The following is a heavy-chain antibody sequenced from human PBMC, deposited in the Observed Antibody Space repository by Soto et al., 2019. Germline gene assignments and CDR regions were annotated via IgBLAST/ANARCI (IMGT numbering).Heavy chain of an antibody. CDR3: ARDNYGVLYYGMDV. J-gene: IGHJ6*02. CDR1: GGTFSSYA. Sequence: QVQLVQSGAEVKKPGSSVKVSCKASGGTFSSYAISWVRQAPGQGLEWMGGIIPIFGTANYAQKFQGRVTIAADESTSTADMELSSLRSEDTAVYYCARDNYGVLYYGMDVWGQGTTVTVSS. D-gene: IGHD3-10*01. CDR2: IIPIFGTA. V-gene: IGHV1-69*01.